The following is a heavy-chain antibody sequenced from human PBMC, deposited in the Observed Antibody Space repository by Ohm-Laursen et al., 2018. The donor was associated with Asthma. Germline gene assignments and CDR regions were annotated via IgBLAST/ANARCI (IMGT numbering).Heavy chain of an antibody. D-gene: IGHD4-17*01. CDR1: GFTFSSYA. CDR3: ARELHDYGIDY. CDR2: ISYDGSNK. V-gene: IGHV3-30-3*01. J-gene: IGHJ4*02. Sequence: SLRLSCAASGFTFSSYAMHWVRQAPGKGLEWVAVISYDGSNKYYADSVKGRFTISRDNSKNTLYLQMNSLRAEDTAVYYCARELHDYGIDYWGQGTLVTVSS.